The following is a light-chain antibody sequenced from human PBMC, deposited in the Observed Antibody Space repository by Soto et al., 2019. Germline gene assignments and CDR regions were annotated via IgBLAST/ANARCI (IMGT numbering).Light chain of an antibody. CDR1: QSISDT. CDR3: QQYNNWPWT. J-gene: IGKJ1*01. Sequence: ETVMTQSPATLSVSPGGRATLSCRASQSISDTLAWYQQKPGQAPRLLIHGASTRATGFPARFSGSGSGTDFTLTISSLQSEDFEVYFCQQYNNWPWTFGQGTKVEIK. V-gene: IGKV3-15*01. CDR2: GAS.